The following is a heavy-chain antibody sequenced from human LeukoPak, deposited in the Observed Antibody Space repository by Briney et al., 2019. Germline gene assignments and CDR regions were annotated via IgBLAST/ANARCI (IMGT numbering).Heavy chain of an antibody. CDR2: ISFDGNKK. V-gene: IGHV3-30*02. CDR3: AKSYYDFWSGYSLFDH. CDR1: GFTFSSYG. J-gene: IGHJ4*02. Sequence: GGSLRLSCAASGFTFSSYGMHWVRQAPGKGLNWVAFISFDGNKKYYADSVKGRFTISRDTSKNSLYLQMNSLRAEDTAVCYCAKSYYDFWSGYSLFDHWGQGTLVTVSS. D-gene: IGHD3-3*01.